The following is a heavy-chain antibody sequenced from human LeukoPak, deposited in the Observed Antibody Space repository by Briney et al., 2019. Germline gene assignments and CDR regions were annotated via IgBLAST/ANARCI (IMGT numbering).Heavy chain of an antibody. CDR3: AKESSHSCSGGRCYSTFDY. CDR1: GFTFSSYA. V-gene: IGHV3-23*01. CDR2: ISGSGGST. D-gene: IGHD2-15*01. J-gene: IGHJ4*02. Sequence: PGGSLRLSCAASGFTFSSYAMSWVRQAPGKGLEWVSAISGSGGSTYYADSVKGRFTISRDNSKNTLYLQMNSLRAEDTAVYYCAKESSHSCSGGRCYSTFDYWGQGALVTVSS.